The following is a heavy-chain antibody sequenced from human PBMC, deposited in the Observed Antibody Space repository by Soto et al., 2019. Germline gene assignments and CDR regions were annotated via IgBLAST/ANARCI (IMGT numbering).Heavy chain of an antibody. CDR2: INAGSGNT. J-gene: IGHJ3*02. Sequence: QAQLVQSGAEMKKPGASVKVSCKATGYTFSAYTMNWVRQAPGQSLEWMGWINAGSGNTKYSQNFQGRVRLTRDSSASTVYVELTGPTSEDTAVYYCARDTETLGPRANDALDIWGQGTMVTVSS. D-gene: IGHD3-3*02. CDR1: GYTFSAYT. V-gene: IGHV1-3*01. CDR3: ARDTETLGPRANDALDI.